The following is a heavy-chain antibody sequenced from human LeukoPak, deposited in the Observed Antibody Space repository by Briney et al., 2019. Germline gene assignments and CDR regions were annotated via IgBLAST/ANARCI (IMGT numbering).Heavy chain of an antibody. CDR3: AKGSAYADF. Sequence: GGSLRLSCAASGFTFGSYVMSWVRQAPAKGLQWVSTISGSGGSTYYADSVKGRFTISRDNPKNTLSLQMNRLSAEDTAVYYCAKGSAYADFWGQGTLVTVSS. V-gene: IGHV3-23*01. CDR1: GFTFGSYV. D-gene: IGHD3-3*01. CDR2: ISGSGGST. J-gene: IGHJ4*02.